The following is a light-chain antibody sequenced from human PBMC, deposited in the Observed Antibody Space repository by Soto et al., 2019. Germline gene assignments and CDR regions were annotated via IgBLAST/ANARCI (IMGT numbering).Light chain of an antibody. Sequence: EIVLTQSPATLSLSPGERATLSCRASQSVSSYLAWYQQKPGQAPRLLIYETSSRATGIPDRFSGSGSQTDFTLTISRLEPEDFAVYYCQQYGSFFGGGTKVDIK. CDR1: QSVSSY. CDR3: QQYGSF. CDR2: ETS. V-gene: IGKV3-20*01. J-gene: IGKJ4*01.